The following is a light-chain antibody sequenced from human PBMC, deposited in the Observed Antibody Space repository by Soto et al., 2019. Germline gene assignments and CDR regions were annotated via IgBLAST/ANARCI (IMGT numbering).Light chain of an antibody. CDR3: AAWDDSLNGMV. CDR1: SSNIGSKT. Sequence: QSVLTQPHSASGTPGQRVTISCSGSSSNIGSKTVNWYQQLPGTAPKLLIYSNNQRPSGVPDRFSGSKSGTSASLAISGLQSEDEADYYCAAWDDSLNGMVFGGGTKLTVL. V-gene: IGLV1-44*01. J-gene: IGLJ2*01. CDR2: SNN.